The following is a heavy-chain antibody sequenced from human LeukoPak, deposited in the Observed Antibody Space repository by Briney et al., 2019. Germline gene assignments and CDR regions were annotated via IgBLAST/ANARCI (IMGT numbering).Heavy chain of an antibody. CDR2: VYYSGST. V-gene: IGHV4-59*01. J-gene: IGHJ4*02. Sequence: PSETLSLTCTVSGDSMSNYYWSWIRPPPGKGLEGIGFVYYSGSTNYNPSLKSRVTISIDTSKNQFSLKLSSVTPADTAVYYCARDRQLERRGLDYWGQGALVTVSS. D-gene: IGHD1-1*01. CDR3: ARDRQLERRGLDY. CDR1: GDSMSNYY.